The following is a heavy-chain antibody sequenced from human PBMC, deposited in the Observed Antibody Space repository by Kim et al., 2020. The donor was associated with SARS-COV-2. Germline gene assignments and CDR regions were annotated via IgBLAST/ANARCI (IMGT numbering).Heavy chain of an antibody. V-gene: IGHV3-21*01. CDR3: ARDHGSSSWYSYNYYYGMDV. J-gene: IGHJ6*02. CDR1: GFTFSSYS. D-gene: IGHD6-13*01. CDR2: ISSSSSYI. Sequence: GGSLRLSCAASGFTFSSYSMNWVRQAPGKGLEWVSSISSSSSYIYYADSVKGRFTISRDNAKNSLYLQMNSLRAEDTAVYYCARDHGSSSWYSYNYYYGMDVWGQGTTVTVSS.